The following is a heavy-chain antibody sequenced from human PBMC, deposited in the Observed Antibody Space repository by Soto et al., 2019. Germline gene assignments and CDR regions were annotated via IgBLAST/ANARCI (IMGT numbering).Heavy chain of an antibody. CDR2: IYYSGST. V-gene: IGHV4-39*01. CDR1: GGSISSSSYY. D-gene: IGHD5-18*01. J-gene: IGHJ6*02. CDR3: ACIFSGGYGYGFYYYGMDV. Sequence: SETLSLTCTVSGGSISSSSYYWGWIRQPPGKGLEWIGSIYYSGSTYYNPSLKSRVTISVDTSKDQFSLKLSSVTAADTAVYYCACIFSGGYGYGFYYYGMDVWGQGTTVTAP.